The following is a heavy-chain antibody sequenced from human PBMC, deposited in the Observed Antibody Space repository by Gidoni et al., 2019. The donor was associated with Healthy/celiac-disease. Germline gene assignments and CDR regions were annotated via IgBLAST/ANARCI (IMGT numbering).Heavy chain of an antibody. CDR1: GCTFTSYY. CDR3: AREVTTVTPTYGMDV. J-gene: IGHJ6*02. Sequence: QVQLFQSGAEVKKPGASVKVSCKPSGCTFTSYYMHWVRPAPGQGLEWMGIINPSGGSTSYAQKFQGRVTMTRDTSTSTVYMELSSLRSEDTAVYYCAREVTTVTPTYGMDVWGQGTTVTVSS. D-gene: IGHD4-4*01. CDR2: INPSGGST. V-gene: IGHV1-46*03.